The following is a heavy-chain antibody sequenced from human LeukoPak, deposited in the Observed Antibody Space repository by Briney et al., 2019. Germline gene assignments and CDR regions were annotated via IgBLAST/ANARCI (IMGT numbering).Heavy chain of an antibody. J-gene: IGHJ5*02. CDR2: FDPEDGET. CDR3: ATDTRPLYSSSSTWFGP. V-gene: IGHV1-24*01. D-gene: IGHD6-6*01. Sequence: ASVKVSCKASGYTFTSYGISWVRQAPGKGLEWMGGFDPEDGETIYAQKFQGRVTMTEDTSTDTAYMELSSLRSEDTAVYYCATDTRPLYSSSSTWFGPWGQGTLVTVSS. CDR1: GYTFTSYG.